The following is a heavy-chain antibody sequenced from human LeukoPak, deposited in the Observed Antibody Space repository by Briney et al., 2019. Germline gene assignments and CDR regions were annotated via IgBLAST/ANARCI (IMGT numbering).Heavy chain of an antibody. J-gene: IGHJ4*02. Sequence: PGGSLRLSCAASGFTFSGSAMHWVRQASGKGLEWVGRIRTKPNNYETAYAASVEGRFTISRDDSRNTAYLQMNTLKTEDTAVYYCTTNWNDVLNSWGQGTLVTVSS. V-gene: IGHV3-73*01. CDR3: TTNWNDVLNS. CDR1: GFTFSGSA. CDR2: IRTKPNNYET. D-gene: IGHD1-20*01.